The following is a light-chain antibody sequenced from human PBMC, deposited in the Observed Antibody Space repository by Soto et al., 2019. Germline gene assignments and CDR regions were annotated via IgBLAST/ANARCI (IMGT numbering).Light chain of an antibody. CDR2: KVS. CDR3: TSSTSDSLYV. V-gene: IGLV2-14*01. CDR1: SSDVGGNKY. Sequence: QSALTQPASVSGSPGQSITISCTGTSSDVGGNKYVSWYQQYPGKVPKLLINKVSNRPSGVSNRFSGSKSGNTASLTISGLLAEDEADYFCTSSTSDSLYVSGTGTKVTVL. J-gene: IGLJ1*01.